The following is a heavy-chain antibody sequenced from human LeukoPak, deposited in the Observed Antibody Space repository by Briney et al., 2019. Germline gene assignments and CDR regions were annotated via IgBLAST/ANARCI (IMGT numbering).Heavy chain of an antibody. CDR1: GFIFSSYS. V-gene: IGHV3-21*01. J-gene: IGHJ4*02. CDR2: IRSTSSYI. D-gene: IGHD4-23*01. CDR3: ARTRGKGFFDY. Sequence: PGGSLRLSCAASGFIFSSYSMNWVRPAPGKGLEWVSSIRSTSSYIYYADSVKGRFTISRDNAKNSLYLQMNSLRAEDTAVYYCARTRGKGFFDYWGQGTLVTVSS.